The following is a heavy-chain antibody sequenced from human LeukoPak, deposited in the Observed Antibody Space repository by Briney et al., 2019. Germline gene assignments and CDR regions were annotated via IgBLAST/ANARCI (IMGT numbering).Heavy chain of an antibody. D-gene: IGHD3-22*01. CDR3: AREGHSSGYCGAFDI. CDR1: GITFSTSV. V-gene: IGHV3-64*01. CDR2: ISDNGVGT. J-gene: IGHJ3*02. Sequence: GGSLRLSCEVSGITFSTSVMHWVRQGPGKGLEYVSGISDNGVGTYYASSVKGRFTISRDNSKNTLYLQMDSLKDEDMAMYYCAREGHSSGYCGAFDIWGPGTMVTVSS.